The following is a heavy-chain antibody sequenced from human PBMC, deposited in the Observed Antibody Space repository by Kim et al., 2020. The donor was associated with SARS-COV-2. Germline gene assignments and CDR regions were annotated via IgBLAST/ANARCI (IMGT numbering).Heavy chain of an antibody. CDR3: ARTAAYCSGGSCIDY. J-gene: IGHJ4*02. Sequence: PTLKSRVTISVDTSKNQFSLKLSSVTAADTAVYYCARTAAYCSGGSCIDYWGQGTLVTVSS. V-gene: IGHV4-39*01. D-gene: IGHD2-15*01.